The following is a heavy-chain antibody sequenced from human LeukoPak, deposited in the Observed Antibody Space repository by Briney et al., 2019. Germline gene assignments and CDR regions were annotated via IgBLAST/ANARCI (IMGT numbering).Heavy chain of an antibody. CDR2: IKQDGSEK. CDR3: ARDDCSSISCYHNWFDP. D-gene: IGHD2-2*01. J-gene: IGHJ5*02. Sequence: GGSLRLSCAAPGFTFSSYWMSWVRQAPGKGLEWVANIKQDGSEKYYVDSVKGRFTISRDNAKNSLYPQMNSLRAEDTAVYYCARDDCSSISCYHNWFDPWCQGTLVTVSS. V-gene: IGHV3-7*01. CDR1: GFTFSSYW.